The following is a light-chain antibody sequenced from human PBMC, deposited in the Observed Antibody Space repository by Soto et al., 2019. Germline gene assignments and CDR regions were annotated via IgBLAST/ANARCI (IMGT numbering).Light chain of an antibody. Sequence: QPVLTQSPSASASLGASVKLTCTLSSGHSSYAIAWDQQQPEKGPRYLMKLNSDGSHSKGDGIPDRFSGSSSGAERYLTISSLQSEDEADYYCQTWGTGIYVVFGGGTQLTVL. CDR1: SGHSSYA. J-gene: IGLJ2*01. V-gene: IGLV4-69*01. CDR3: QTWGTGIYVV. CDR2: LNSDGSH.